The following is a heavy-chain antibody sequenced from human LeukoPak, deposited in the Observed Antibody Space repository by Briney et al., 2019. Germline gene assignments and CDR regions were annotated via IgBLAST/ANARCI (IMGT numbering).Heavy chain of an antibody. CDR3: AKDDAWLGFGE. J-gene: IGHJ4*02. Sequence: GEPLRLSCGASGFTFSNHGMNWVRPAPGKGLEWVSGISPSADIKYYADSVKGRFTNYRDNSKHLLYLKVISLTADDKAVYYCAKDDAWLGFGEWGQGTLVTVSS. CDR2: ISPSADIK. V-gene: IGHV3-23*01. CDR1: GFTFSNHG. D-gene: IGHD3-10*01.